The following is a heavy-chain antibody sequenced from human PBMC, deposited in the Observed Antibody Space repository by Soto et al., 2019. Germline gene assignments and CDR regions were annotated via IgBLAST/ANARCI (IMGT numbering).Heavy chain of an antibody. V-gene: IGHV3-53*01. CDR3: ARGFQSSFGY. CDR1: GFTFSSYA. J-gene: IGHJ4*02. CDR2: IYSGGTT. Sequence: PGGSLRLSCAASGFTFSSYAMNWVRQAPGKGLEWVSVIYSGGTTYYADSVKGRFTISRDSSKNTLYLQMNSLRAEDTAVYYCARGFQSSFGYWGQGTLVTVPQ. D-gene: IGHD2-21*01.